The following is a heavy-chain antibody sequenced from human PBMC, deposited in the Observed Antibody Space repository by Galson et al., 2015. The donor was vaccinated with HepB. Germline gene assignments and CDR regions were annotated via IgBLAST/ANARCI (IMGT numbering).Heavy chain of an antibody. D-gene: IGHD3-16*01. Sequence: SLRLSCAASGFTFKNYGMHWVRQAPGKGLEWVAVISYDGAYTLYSDSVKGRFTISRDNSKSTLYVEMNSLRPEDTAVYYCAKRNDGGSQKDFDNWGQGTLVTVSS. J-gene: IGHJ4*02. CDR2: ISYDGAYT. CDR1: GFTFKNYG. V-gene: IGHV3-30*18. CDR3: AKRNDGGSQKDFDN.